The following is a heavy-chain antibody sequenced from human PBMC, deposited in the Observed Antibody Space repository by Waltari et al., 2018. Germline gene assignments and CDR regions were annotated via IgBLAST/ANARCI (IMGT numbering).Heavy chain of an antibody. CDR2: IISSSSYI. CDR3: AREGIGGSY. J-gene: IGHJ4*02. V-gene: IGHV3-21*01. Sequence: EVQLVESGGGLVKPGGSLRLSCAASGFPFSSYSMNWVRQAPGKGLEWVSSIISSSSYIYYADSVKGRFTISRDNAKNSLYLQMNSLRAEDTAVYYCAREGIGGSYWGQGTLVTVSS. D-gene: IGHD3-16*01. CDR1: GFPFSSYS.